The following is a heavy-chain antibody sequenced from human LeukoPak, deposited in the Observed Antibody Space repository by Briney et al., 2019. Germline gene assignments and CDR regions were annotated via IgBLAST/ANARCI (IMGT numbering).Heavy chain of an antibody. CDR2: IDSSGHT. J-gene: IGHJ4*02. CDR3: AKGFYDNRLNSNPFDF. V-gene: IGHV4-4*09. D-gene: IGHD5/OR15-5a*01. CDR1: GTSIITSY. Sequence: SETLSLTCTVSGTSIITSYWSWIRQFPGKGLEWIGFIDSSGHTDSNPFLSGRVTISIDTSKNQFFLRLTSGTAADTAVYYCAKGFYDNRLNSNPFDFWGRGTLVTVSS.